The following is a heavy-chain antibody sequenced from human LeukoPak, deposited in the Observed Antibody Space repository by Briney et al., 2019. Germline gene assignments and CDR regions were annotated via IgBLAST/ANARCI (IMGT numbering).Heavy chain of an antibody. V-gene: IGHV4-39*01. CDR3: ASPLGYCSSTTCYGDY. D-gene: IGHD2-2*01. CDR2: IYHSGST. Sequence: SETLSLTCTVSGGSISSSSYHWGWIRQPPGKGLEWTGNIYHSGSTYYNPSPKSRVTISVDTSKNQFSLKLISVTAADTAVYYCASPLGYCSSTTCYGDYWGQGTLVTVSS. CDR1: GGSISSSSYH. J-gene: IGHJ4*02.